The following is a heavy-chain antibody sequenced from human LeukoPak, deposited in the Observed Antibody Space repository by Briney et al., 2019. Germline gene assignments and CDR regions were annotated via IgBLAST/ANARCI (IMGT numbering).Heavy chain of an antibody. CDR1: GDSISTHY. D-gene: IGHD4-11*01. V-gene: IGHV4-59*11. Sequence: PSETLSLTCTISGDSISTHYWTWIRQPPGKGLEWIGYISYIGITNYNPSLKSRVTISIDASKNQFSLRLRSVTAADTALYYCARDPTTVTKGFDIWGQGTVVTVSS. CDR3: ARDPTTVTKGFDI. CDR2: ISYIGIT. J-gene: IGHJ3*02.